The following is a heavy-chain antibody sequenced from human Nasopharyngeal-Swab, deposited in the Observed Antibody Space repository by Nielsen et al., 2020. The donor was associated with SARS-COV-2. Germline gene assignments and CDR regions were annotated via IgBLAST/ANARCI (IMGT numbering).Heavy chain of an antibody. Sequence: GKGLEWVSVIYSGGSSTYYADSVKGRFTISRDNSKNTLYLQMNSLRAEDTAVYYCARGFLDDAFDIWGQGTMVTVSS. D-gene: IGHD3/OR15-3a*01. CDR2: IYSGGSST. V-gene: IGHV3-23*03. J-gene: IGHJ3*02. CDR3: ARGFLDDAFDI.